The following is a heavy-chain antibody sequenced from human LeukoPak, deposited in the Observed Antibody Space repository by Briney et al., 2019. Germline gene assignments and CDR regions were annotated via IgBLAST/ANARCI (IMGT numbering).Heavy chain of an antibody. CDR1: GGTFSSYA. D-gene: IGHD4-23*01. J-gene: IGHJ3*02. CDR3: ASRDYYGGIPGSAFDI. CDR2: IIPILGIA. V-gene: IGHV1-69*04. Sequence: SSVKVSCKASGGTFSSYAISWVRQAPGQGLEWMGRIIPILGIANYAQKFQGRVTITADKSTSTAYMELSSLRSEDTAVYYCASRDYYGGIPGSAFDIWGQGTMVTVSS.